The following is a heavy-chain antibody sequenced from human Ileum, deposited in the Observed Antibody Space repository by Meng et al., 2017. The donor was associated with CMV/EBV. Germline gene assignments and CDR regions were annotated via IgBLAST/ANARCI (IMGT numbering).Heavy chain of an antibody. D-gene: IGHD4-17*01. CDR2: IRFDGNNK. V-gene: IGHV3-30*02. J-gene: IGHJ4*02. Sequence: GGSLRLSCAASGFNFRGYGMHWVRQAPGKGLEWVTLIRFDGNNKYYGDSVKGRFTVSRDNSKNTLYLQMNTLTTDDTAVYYCVRDHYGDSLDYWGQGTVVTVSS. CDR3: VRDHYGDSLDY. CDR1: GFNFRGYG.